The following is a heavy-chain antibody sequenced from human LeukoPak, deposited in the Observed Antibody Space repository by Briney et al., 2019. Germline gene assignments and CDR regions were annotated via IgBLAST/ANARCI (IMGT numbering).Heavy chain of an antibody. CDR1: GFTFSSYS. CDR3: ARESTGRYYYYYMDV. CDR2: ISSSSSYI. D-gene: IGHD4-17*01. J-gene: IGHJ6*03. V-gene: IGHV3-21*01. Sequence: PGGSLRLSCAASGFTFSSYSMNWVRQAPGKGLEWVSSISSSSSYIYYADSVKGRFTISRDNAKNSLYLQMNSLRAEDTAVYYCARESTGRYYYYYMDVWGKGTTVTVSS.